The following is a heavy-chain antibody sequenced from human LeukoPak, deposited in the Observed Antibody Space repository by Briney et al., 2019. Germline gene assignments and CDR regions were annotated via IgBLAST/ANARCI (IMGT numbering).Heavy chain of an antibody. V-gene: IGHV4-39*01. CDR2: IYYSGST. J-gene: IGHJ4*02. Sequence: SETLSLTCTVSGSSISSSSYYWGWIRQPPGKGLEWIGSIYYSGSTYYNPSLKSRVTISVDTSKNQFSLKLSSVTAADTAVYYCARPQGYQLLDFEYWGQGTLVTVSS. D-gene: IGHD2-2*01. CDR3: ARPQGYQLLDFEY. CDR1: GSSISSSSYY.